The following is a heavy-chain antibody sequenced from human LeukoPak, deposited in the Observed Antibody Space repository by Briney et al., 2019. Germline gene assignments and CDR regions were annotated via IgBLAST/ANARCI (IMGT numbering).Heavy chain of an antibody. J-gene: IGHJ4*02. CDR2: ILYDGSDK. D-gene: IGHD6-19*01. V-gene: IGHV3-30*18. CDR3: AKDDRLAVPGDY. Sequence: GRSLRLSCAASGFTFSTYGMHWVRQAPGKGPEWVAVILYDGSDKFYADSVKGRFTISRDNSKNTLYLQMNSLRPEDTAVYYRAKDDRLAVPGDYWGQGTLVTVSS. CDR1: GFTFSTYG.